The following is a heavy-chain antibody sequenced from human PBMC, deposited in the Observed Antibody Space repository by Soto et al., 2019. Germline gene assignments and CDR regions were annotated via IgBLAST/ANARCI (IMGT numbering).Heavy chain of an antibody. CDR1: GFTFSNFA. D-gene: IGHD2-15*01. J-gene: IGHJ4*02. CDR2: ISASGGST. Sequence: EVQLLESGGHLVQPGGSLRLSCAASGFTFSNFAMSWVRQAPGNGLEWVSGISASGGSTNYADSVRGRFTISRDNSENTLFLEMNSLRGEDTAVYYCAKALVVVAPASKFDDWSQGALVTVSS. V-gene: IGHV3-23*01. CDR3: AKALVVVAPASKFDD.